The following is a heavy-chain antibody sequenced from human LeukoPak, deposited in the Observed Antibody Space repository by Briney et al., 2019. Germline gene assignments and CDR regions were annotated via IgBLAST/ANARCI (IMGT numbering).Heavy chain of an antibody. V-gene: IGHV3-23*01. CDR1: GFTFGSHA. Sequence: GGSLRLSCEASGFTFGSHAMYWVRQAPGKGLEWVAGIFGSGGSPHYADPVKGRFTISRDNSENTLYLQMNSPRVEDTALYYCAKESVQAAPLYGVDGWDQGTQVTVSS. CDR2: IFGSGGSP. CDR3: AKESVQAAPLYGVDG. J-gene: IGHJ4*02. D-gene: IGHD2-2*01.